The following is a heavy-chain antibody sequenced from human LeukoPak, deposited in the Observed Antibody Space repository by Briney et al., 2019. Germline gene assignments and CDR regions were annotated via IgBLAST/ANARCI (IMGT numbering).Heavy chain of an antibody. CDR3: ARHRYCSGGSCYSYPYYYYYYGMDV. V-gene: IGHV4-61*05. CDR2: IYYRGST. D-gene: IGHD2-15*01. CDR1: GGSISSGSYY. Sequence: SETLSLTCTVSGGSISSGSYYWGWIRQPPGKGLEWIGYIYYRGSTNYNPSLKSRVTISVDTSKNQFSLKLSSVTAADTAVYYCARHRYCSGGSCYSYPYYYYYYGMDVWGQGTTVTVSS. J-gene: IGHJ6*02.